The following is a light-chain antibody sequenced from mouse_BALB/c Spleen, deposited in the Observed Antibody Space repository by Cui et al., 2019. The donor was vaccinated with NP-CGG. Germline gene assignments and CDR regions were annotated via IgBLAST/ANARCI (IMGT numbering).Light chain of an antibody. V-gene: IGLV1*01. Sequence: QAVVTQESALTTSPGETVTLTCRSSTGAVTTSNYANWVQEKPDHLFTGLIGGTNNRAPGVPARFSGSLIGDKAALTITGAQPEDEAIYFCALWYSNHWVFGGGTKLTV. CDR1: TGAVTTSNY. CDR3: ALWYSNHWV. CDR2: GTN. J-gene: IGLJ1*01.